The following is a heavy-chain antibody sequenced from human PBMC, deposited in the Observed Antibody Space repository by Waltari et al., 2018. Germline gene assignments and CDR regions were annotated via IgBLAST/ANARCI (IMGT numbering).Heavy chain of an antibody. CDR2: IYYSGST. V-gene: IGHV4-59*01. CDR1: GGSISSYY. D-gene: IGHD6-6*01. CDR3: AREGSSSSYFDY. J-gene: IGHJ4*02. Sequence: QVQLQESGPGLVKPSATLSLTCTVSGGSISSYYWSWIRQPPGKGLEWIGYIYYSGSTNYNPSLKSRVTISVDTSKNQFSLKLSSVTAADTAVYYCAREGSSSSYFDYWGQGTLVTVSS.